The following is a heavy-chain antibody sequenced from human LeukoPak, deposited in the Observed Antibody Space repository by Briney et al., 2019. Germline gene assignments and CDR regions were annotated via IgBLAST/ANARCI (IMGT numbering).Heavy chain of an antibody. D-gene: IGHD2-15*01. CDR1: GYTFTDYY. CDR2: VDPEDGET. V-gene: IGHV1-69-2*01. J-gene: IGHJ5*02. CDR3: ATDPGGVVVAATLSP. Sequence: ASVKISCEVSGYTFTDYYMHWVQQAPGKGLEWMGLVDPEDGETIYAEKFQGRVTITADTSTDTAYMGLSSLRSEDTAVYYCATDPGGVVVAATLSPWGQGTLVTVSS.